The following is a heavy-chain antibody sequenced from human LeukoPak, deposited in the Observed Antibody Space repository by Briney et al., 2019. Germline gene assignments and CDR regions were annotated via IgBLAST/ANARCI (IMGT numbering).Heavy chain of an antibody. Sequence: ASVKVSCKASGYTFKSYGISWVRQTPGQGLEWMGWISAYNGNTNYAQKFQGRVTLTTDTSTSTAYMDLRSMRSDDTAVFYCARTYSEYSSSWFLDSWGQGTLVTVSS. CDR3: ARTYSEYSSSWFLDS. D-gene: IGHD6-13*01. J-gene: IGHJ4*02. CDR1: GYTFKSYG. CDR2: ISAYNGNT. V-gene: IGHV1-18*01.